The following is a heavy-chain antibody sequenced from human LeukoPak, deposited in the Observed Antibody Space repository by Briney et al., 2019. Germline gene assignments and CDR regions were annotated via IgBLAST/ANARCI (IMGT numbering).Heavy chain of an antibody. D-gene: IGHD1-1*01. J-gene: IGHJ5*02. CDR2: INPNSGGT. V-gene: IGHV1-2*02. Sequence: ASVKVSCKASGYTFTGYYMHWVRQAPGQGLEWMGWINPNSGGTNYAQKFQGRVTMTRDTSISTAYMELSRLRSDDTAVYYCARERRPRHSWFDPWGQGTLVTVSS. CDR3: ARERRPRHSWFDP. CDR1: GYTFTGYY.